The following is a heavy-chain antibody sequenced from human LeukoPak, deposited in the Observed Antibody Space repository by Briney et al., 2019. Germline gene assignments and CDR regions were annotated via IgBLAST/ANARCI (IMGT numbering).Heavy chain of an antibody. D-gene: IGHD3-22*01. V-gene: IGHV3-48*03. Sequence: GGSLRLSCAASGFTFSSYEMNWVRQAPGKGLEWVSYISSSGSTIYYADSVKGRFTISRDNAKNSLYLQMNSLRAEDTAVYYCARDRYYYDSSGYHPDAFDIWGQGTTVTVSS. CDR3: ARDRYYYDSSGYHPDAFDI. J-gene: IGHJ3*02. CDR1: GFTFSSYE. CDR2: ISSSGSTI.